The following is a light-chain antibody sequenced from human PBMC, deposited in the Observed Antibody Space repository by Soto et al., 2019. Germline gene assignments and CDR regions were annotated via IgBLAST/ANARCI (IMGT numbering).Light chain of an antibody. V-gene: IGLV2-14*01. CDR2: EVT. CDR3: SSYTNINTRACV. J-gene: IGLJ1*01. Sequence: QSVLTQPASVSGSPGQSITISCTGTSXXXGSYNRVSWYQQHPGKAPKLIIYEVTDRPSGVSNRFSGSKSGNTASLTISGLQAEDEAEYYCSSYTNINTRACVFGTGTQLTVL. CDR1: SXXXGSYNR.